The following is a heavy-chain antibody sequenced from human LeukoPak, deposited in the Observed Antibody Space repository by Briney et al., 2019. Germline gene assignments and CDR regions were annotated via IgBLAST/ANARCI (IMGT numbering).Heavy chain of an antibody. J-gene: IGHJ3*02. D-gene: IGHD6-6*01. CDR3: AMFSRYSSSSNDAFDI. CDR2: FDPEDGEI. CDR1: GYTLTELS. V-gene: IGHV1-24*01. Sequence: GASVKVSCTVSGYTLTELSMHWVRQAPGKGLEWMGGFDPEDGEIIYTQKFQGRVTMTEDTSTDTAYMELRTLRSEDTAVYYCAMFSRYSSSSNDAFDIWGQGTMVTVSS.